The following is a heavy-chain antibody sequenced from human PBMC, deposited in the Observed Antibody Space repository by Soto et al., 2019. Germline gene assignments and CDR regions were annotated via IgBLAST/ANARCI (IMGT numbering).Heavy chain of an antibody. D-gene: IGHD3-22*01. Sequence: GGSLRLSCAASGFTFSSYWMHWVRQAPGKGLVWVAVISYDGSNKYYADSVKGRFTISRDNSKNTLYLQMNSLRAEDTAVYYCARDCGGRIVVVYYFDYWGQGTLVTVSS. V-gene: IGHV3-30-3*01. CDR3: ARDCGGRIVVVYYFDY. CDR2: ISYDGSNK. J-gene: IGHJ4*02. CDR1: GFTFSSYW.